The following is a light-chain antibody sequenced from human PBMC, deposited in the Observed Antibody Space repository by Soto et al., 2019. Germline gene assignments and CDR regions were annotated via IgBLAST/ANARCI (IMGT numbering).Light chain of an antibody. CDR2: LGS. CDR3: MQDLQSPYT. Sequence: DIVMTQSPLSLPVTPGEPASISCRSSQSLLHSNGYNYLDWYLQKPGQSPQLLISLGSNRASGVPARFSGSGSATDFTLNIARVVAEDFGVYYCMQDLQSPYTFGQGTMLEIK. J-gene: IGKJ2*01. CDR1: QSLLHSNGYNY. V-gene: IGKV2-28*01.